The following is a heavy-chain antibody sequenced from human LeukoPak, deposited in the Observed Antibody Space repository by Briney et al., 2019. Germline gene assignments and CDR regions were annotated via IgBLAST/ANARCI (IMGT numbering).Heavy chain of an antibody. Sequence: SETLSLTCAVYGGSFSGYYWSWIRQTPGKGLEWIGEINHSGSTNYNPSLKSRVTISVDTSKNQFSLKLSSVTAADTAVYYCARGASDGYNLYFDYWGQGTLVTVSS. J-gene: IGHJ4*02. V-gene: IGHV4-34*01. CDR2: INHSGST. D-gene: IGHD5-24*01. CDR1: GGSFSGYY. CDR3: ARGASDGYNLYFDY.